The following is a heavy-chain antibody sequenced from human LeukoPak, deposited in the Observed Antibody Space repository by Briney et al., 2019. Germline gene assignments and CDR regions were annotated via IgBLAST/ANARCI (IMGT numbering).Heavy chain of an antibody. J-gene: IGHJ3*02. Sequence: GASLRLSCAASGFTFSSYAMCWVRQAPGKGLEWVSAISGSGGSTYYADSVKGRFTISRDNSKNTLYLQMNSLRAEDTAVYYCAKVVAARLDAFDIWGQGTMVTVSS. CDR3: AKVVAARLDAFDI. CDR1: GFTFSSYA. D-gene: IGHD2-15*01. CDR2: ISGSGGST. V-gene: IGHV3-23*01.